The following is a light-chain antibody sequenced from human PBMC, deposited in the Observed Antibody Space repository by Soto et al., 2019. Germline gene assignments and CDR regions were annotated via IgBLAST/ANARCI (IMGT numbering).Light chain of an antibody. Sequence: AIQMTQSASSLSASVGDRVTITRRASQGIRNDLGWYQQKPGKAPKLLIYAASSLQSGVPSRFSGSGSGTDFTLTISSLHPEDFATYYCLQDYNYPRTLGQGTKVDIK. CDR3: LQDYNYPRT. J-gene: IGKJ1*01. CDR2: AAS. CDR1: QGIRND. V-gene: IGKV1-6*01.